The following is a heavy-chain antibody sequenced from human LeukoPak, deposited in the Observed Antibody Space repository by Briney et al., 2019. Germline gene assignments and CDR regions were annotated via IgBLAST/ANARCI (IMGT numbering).Heavy chain of an antibody. CDR3: ARLQPYGDYPIDY. V-gene: IGHV1-69*13. D-gene: IGHD4-17*01. CDR2: IIPIFGTA. J-gene: IGHJ4*02. Sequence: ASVKVSCKASGGTFSSYAISWVRQAPGQGLEWMGGIIPIFGTANYAQKFQGRVTITADESTSTAYMELSSLRSEDTAVYYCARLQPYGDYPIDYWGQGTLVTASS. CDR1: GGTFSSYA.